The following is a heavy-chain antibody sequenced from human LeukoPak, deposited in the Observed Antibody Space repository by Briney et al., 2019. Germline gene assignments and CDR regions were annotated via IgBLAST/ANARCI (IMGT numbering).Heavy chain of an antibody. D-gene: IGHD3-10*01. Sequence: GGSLRLSCVVSGFTFSSYSMIWVRQAPGKGLQGVANMKKDGSETNYVDSVKGRFTISRDNAKNSLYLQMNSLRAVDTAVYYCGRHRSGSGTYFIDYWGQGTLVSVSS. CDR3: GRHRSGSGTYFIDY. CDR1: GFTFSSYS. CDR2: MKKDGSET. J-gene: IGHJ4*02. V-gene: IGHV3-7*01.